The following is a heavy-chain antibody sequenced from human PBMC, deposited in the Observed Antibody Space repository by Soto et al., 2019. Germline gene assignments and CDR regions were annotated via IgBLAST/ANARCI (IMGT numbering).Heavy chain of an antibody. CDR1: GFNFSTSG. J-gene: IGHJ4*02. CDR2: ISNDGSRQ. CDR3: ASRSATVLSLTY. Sequence: GGSLRLSCAASGFNFSTSGMDWVRQVPGKGLEWVAVISNDGSRQYYAESVKGRFTISRDNSKKIAYLQMNSLRAEDTAVYYCASRSATVLSLTYWGPGTQVTVSS. V-gene: IGHV3-30*03. D-gene: IGHD2-8*01.